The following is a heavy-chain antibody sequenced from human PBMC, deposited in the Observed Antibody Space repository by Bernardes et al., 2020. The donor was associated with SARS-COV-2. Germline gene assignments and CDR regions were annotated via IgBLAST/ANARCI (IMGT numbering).Heavy chain of an antibody. D-gene: IGHD6-19*01. Sequence: ASLKVSCKASGYTFTAYYVHWVRQAPGQGLEWMGCISKNGVTTSAQKFQGRVTMTRDTSSSTTYMVLSTLTSDDTAVYHCARGWDSGWYYFDYWGQGTLVTVSS. CDR2: ISKNGVT. J-gene: IGHJ4*02. CDR1: GYTFTAYY. V-gene: IGHV1-2*02. CDR3: ARGWDSGWYYFDY.